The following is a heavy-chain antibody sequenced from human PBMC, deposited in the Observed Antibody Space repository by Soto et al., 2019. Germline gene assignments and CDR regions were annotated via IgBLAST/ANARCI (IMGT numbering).Heavy chain of an antibody. CDR3: ARGGGLLRDYYYYGMDV. J-gene: IGHJ6*02. Sequence: SETLSLTCTVSGGSISSGGYYWSWIRQHPGKGLEWIGYIYHSGSTYYNPSLKSRVTISVDRSKNQFSLKLSSVTAADTAVYYCARGGGLLRDYYYYGMDVWGQGTTVTVSS. V-gene: IGHV4-30-2*01. D-gene: IGHD3-22*01. CDR1: GGSISSGGYY. CDR2: IYHSGST.